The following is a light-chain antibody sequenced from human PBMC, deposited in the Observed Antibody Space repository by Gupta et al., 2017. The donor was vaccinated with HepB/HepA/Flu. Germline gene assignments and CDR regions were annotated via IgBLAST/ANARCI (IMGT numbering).Light chain of an antibody. J-gene: IGLJ3*02. CDR2: DVT. V-gene: IGLV2-14*03. CDR1: SSDVGTYN. CDR3: SSYTTSSTWV. Sequence: QSALTQPASVSGSPDQSITISCTGTSSDVGTYNVSWYQQHPGNAPKLMIYDVTNRPSGVSNRFSGSKSGNTASLTISGLQAEDEADYYCSSYTTSSTWVFGGGTKLTVL.